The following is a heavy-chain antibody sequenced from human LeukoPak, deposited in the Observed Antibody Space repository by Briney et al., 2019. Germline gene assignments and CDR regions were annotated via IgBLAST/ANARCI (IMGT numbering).Heavy chain of an antibody. CDR3: ARALTRGSTVQWPFFDY. CDR1: GGTFSSYA. V-gene: IGHV1-69*06. Sequence: WSVKVSCKASGGTFSSYAISWVRQAPGQGLEGMGGIIPIFGTANYAQKFQGRVTITADKSTSTAYMELSSLRSEDTAVYYCARALTRGSTVQWPFFDYWGQGTLVTVSS. J-gene: IGHJ4*02. CDR2: IIPIFGTA. D-gene: IGHD4-11*01.